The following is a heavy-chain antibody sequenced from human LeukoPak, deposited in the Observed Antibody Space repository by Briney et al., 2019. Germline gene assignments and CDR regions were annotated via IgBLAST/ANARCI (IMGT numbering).Heavy chain of an antibody. CDR2: INHSGST. CDR3: ARGGIAGT. CDR1: GGSFSGYY. Sequence: SETLSLTCAVYGGSFSGYYWSWIRQPPGKGLEWIGEINHSGSTNYNPSLKSRATISVDTSKNQFSLKLSSVTAADTAVYYCARGGIAGTWGQGTLVTVSS. J-gene: IGHJ5*02. V-gene: IGHV4-34*01. D-gene: IGHD6-13*01.